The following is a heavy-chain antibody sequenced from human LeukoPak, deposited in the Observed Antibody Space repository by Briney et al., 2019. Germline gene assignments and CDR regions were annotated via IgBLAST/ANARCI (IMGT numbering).Heavy chain of an antibody. CDR2: INHSGST. CDR3: ARGPSIFGAFDI. Sequence: PSETLSLTCAVFGGSFSGYYWSWIRQPPGKGLEWIGEINHSGSTNYNPSLKSRVTISVGTSKNQFSLKLSTVTAADTAVYYCARGPSIFGAFDIWGQGTVVTVSS. D-gene: IGHD3-16*01. J-gene: IGHJ3*02. V-gene: IGHV4-34*01. CDR1: GGSFSGYY.